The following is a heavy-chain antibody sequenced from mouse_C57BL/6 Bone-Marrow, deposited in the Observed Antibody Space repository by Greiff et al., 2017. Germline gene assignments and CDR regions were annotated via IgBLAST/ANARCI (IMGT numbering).Heavy chain of an antibody. CDR2: IYPGDGDT. V-gene: IGHV1-80*01. CDR3: ARVLSGYSAWFAY. J-gene: IGHJ3*01. Sequence: QVQLQQSGAELVKPGASVKISCKASGYAFSSYWMNWVKQRPGKGLEWIGQIYPGDGDTNYNGKFKGKATLTADKSSSTAYMQLSSLTSEDSAVYFCARVLSGYSAWFAYWGQGTLVTVSA. D-gene: IGHD2-3*01. CDR1: GYAFSSYW.